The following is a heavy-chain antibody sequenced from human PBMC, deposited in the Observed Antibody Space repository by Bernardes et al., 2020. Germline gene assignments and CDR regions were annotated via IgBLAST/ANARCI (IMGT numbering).Heavy chain of an antibody. CDR1: GGSISSYY. D-gene: IGHD6-13*01. V-gene: IGHV4-59*01. J-gene: IGHJ6*04. Sequence: SESLSLTCTASGGSISSYYLSWIRQPPGKGLEWIWYIYYSGSTNYNPSPKSRVIITSDTSKNQSPLKLSSVTAADTAVYYCARVRVAAAGTPPYCYGMDDWGKGTTVTVSS. CDR3: ARVRVAAAGTPPYCYGMDD. CDR2: IYYSGST.